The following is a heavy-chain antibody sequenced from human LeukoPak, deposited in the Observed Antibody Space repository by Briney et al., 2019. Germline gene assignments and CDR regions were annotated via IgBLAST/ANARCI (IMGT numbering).Heavy chain of an antibody. Sequence: ASVKVSCKASGYTFTSYDINWVGQATGQGLEWMGWMNPNSGNTGYAQKFQGRVTMTRTTSISTAYMELSSLRSEDTAVYYCARERSSSWSNRGLDYWGQGTLVTVSS. D-gene: IGHD6-13*01. V-gene: IGHV1-8*01. J-gene: IGHJ4*02. CDR2: MNPNSGNT. CDR1: GYTFTSYD. CDR3: ARERSSSWSNRGLDY.